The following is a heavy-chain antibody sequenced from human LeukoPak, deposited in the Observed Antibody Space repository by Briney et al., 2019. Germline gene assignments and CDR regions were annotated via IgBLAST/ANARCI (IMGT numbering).Heavy chain of an antibody. CDR1: GFTFSSYA. V-gene: IGHV3-23*01. Sequence: GGSLRLSCAASGFTFSSYAMSWVRQAPGKGLEWVSAISGSGGSTYYADSVKGRFTISRDNSKNTLYLQMNSLRAEDTAVYYCARESGHCNSNNCYIWFDPWGQGTLVTVSS. CDR3: ARESGHCNSNNCYIWFDP. CDR2: ISGSGGST. J-gene: IGHJ5*02. D-gene: IGHD2-2*02.